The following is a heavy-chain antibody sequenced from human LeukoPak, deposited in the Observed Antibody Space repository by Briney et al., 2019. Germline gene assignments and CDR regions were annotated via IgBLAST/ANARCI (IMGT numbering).Heavy chain of an antibody. CDR1: GGPIRTNY. D-gene: IGHD6-13*01. CDR2: IYYSGST. J-gene: IGHJ4*02. Sequence: SETLSLTCTVSGGPIRTNYWSWIRQPPGQGLEWIGYIYYSGSTDYNPPLKSRVTISADASKKRFSLKLISVTAADTAVYYCARHAGIAPSYQFDYWGQGTLVTVSS. CDR3: ARHAGIAPSYQFDY. V-gene: IGHV4-59*08.